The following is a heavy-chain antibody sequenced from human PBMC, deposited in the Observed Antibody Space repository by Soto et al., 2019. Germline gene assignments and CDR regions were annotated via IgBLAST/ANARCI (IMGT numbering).Heavy chain of an antibody. J-gene: IGHJ6*02. Sequence: QVQLQESGPGLVKPSGTLSLTCAVSGGSISSSNWWSWVRQPPGKGLEWIGEIYHSGSTNYNPSLKSRFTISVDKSKNQFSLKLSSVTAADTAVDYCARVLWFGELWSYDDYYGMDVWGQGTTVTVSS. V-gene: IGHV4-4*02. D-gene: IGHD3-10*01. CDR2: IYHSGST. CDR1: GGSISSSNW. CDR3: ARVLWFGELWSYDDYYGMDV.